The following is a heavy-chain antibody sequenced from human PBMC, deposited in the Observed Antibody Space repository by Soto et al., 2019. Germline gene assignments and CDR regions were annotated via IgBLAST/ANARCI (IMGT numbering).Heavy chain of an antibody. CDR3: ARVPYSGYVFDY. CDR2: IYHSGST. V-gene: IGHV4-30-2*01. CDR1: GDSIGSGGYS. D-gene: IGHD5-12*01. Sequence: TLAVTSAVSGDSIGSGGYSWSGSRHPPGKGLEWIGYIYHSGSTYYNPSLKSRVTISVDTSKNQFSLKLSSVTAADTAVYYCARVPYSGYVFDYWGQGSLVTVSS. J-gene: IGHJ4*02.